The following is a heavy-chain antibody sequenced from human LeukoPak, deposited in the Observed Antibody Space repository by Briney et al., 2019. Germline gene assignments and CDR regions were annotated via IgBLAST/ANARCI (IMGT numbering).Heavy chain of an antibody. Sequence: ASVKVSCKASGYTFTSYGISWVRQAPGQGREWMGWISAYNGNTNYAQKLQGRVTMTTDTSTSTAYMELRSLRSDDTAVYYCARDALTTGYLNWFDPWGQGTLVTVSS. CDR2: ISAYNGNT. D-gene: IGHD3-9*01. CDR1: GYTFTSYG. V-gene: IGHV1-18*01. J-gene: IGHJ5*02. CDR3: ARDALTTGYLNWFDP.